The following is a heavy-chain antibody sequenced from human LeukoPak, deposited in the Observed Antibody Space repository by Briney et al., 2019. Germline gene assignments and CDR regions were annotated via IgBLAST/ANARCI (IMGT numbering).Heavy chain of an antibody. CDR2: ISNSGSP. V-gene: IGHV4-30-4*01. Sequence: SQTLSLTCTVSGGSMSSGDYYRSWIRQPPGKGLEWIGFISNSGSPYYNPSLKSRFTISVDTSKNQFSLKLSSVTAADTAVYYCARVGPRHNWFDPWGQGTLVTVSS. CDR1: GGSMSSGDYY. CDR3: ARVGPRHNWFDP. J-gene: IGHJ5*02. D-gene: IGHD3/OR15-3a*01.